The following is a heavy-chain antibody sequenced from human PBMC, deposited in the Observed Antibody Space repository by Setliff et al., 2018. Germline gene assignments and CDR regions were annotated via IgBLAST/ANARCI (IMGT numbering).Heavy chain of an antibody. J-gene: IGHJ5*02. CDR3: ARDRTPYCHTPNCPEDCDL. D-gene: IGHD2-21*01. V-gene: IGHV3-48*03. CDR1: GLSYTNDW. Sequence: GGSLRLSCTASGLSYTNDWVSWFRQAPGEGLQWVSYITSSGSATTYADSVKGRFLISRDNAKNSLYLQMNGLRAEDTAIYYCARDRTPYCHTPNCPEDCDLWGQGTLVTVSS. CDR2: ITSSGSAT.